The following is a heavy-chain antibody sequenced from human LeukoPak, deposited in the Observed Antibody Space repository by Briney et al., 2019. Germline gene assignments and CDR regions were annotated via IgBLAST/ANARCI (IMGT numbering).Heavy chain of an antibody. CDR1: GGSISSGAYY. V-gene: IGHV4-30-2*01. CDR2: IYHSGST. Sequence: SETLSLTCTVSGGSISSGAYYWSWIRQPPGKGLEWIGYIYHSGSTYYNPSLKSRVTISVDRSKKQFSLKLSSVTAADTAVYYCASIVVVPAAIDYYYYMDVWGKGTTVTVSS. CDR3: ASIVVVPAAIDYYYYMDV. J-gene: IGHJ6*03. D-gene: IGHD2-2*01.